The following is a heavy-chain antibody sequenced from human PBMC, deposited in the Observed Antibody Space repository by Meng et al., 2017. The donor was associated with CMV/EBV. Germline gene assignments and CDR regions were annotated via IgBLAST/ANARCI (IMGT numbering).Heavy chain of an antibody. J-gene: IGHJ5*02. CDR2: IYPGDSDT. V-gene: IGHV5-51*01. Sequence: KVSCKASGGTFSSYAISWVRQAPGQGLEWMGIIYPGDSDTRYSPSFQGQVTISADKSISTAYLQWSSLKASDTAMYYCARTPLPKYSSSWRNWFDPWGQGTLVTVSS. CDR1: GGTFSSYA. CDR3: ARTPLPKYSSSWRNWFDP. D-gene: IGHD6-13*01.